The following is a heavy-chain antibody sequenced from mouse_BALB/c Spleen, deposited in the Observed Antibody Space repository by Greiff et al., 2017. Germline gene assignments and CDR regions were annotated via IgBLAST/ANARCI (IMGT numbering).Heavy chain of an antibody. CDR1: GFTFSSYA. J-gene: IGHJ1*01. CDR2: ISSGGST. CDR3: ARGYDWYFDV. V-gene: IGHV5-6-5*01. D-gene: IGHD2-12*01. Sequence: EVQLVESGGGLVKPGGSLKLSCAASGFTFSSYAMSWVRQTPEKRLEWVASISSGGSTYYPDSVKGRFTIFRDNARNILYLQMTSLRSEDTAMYYCARGYDWYFDVWGAGTTVTVSS.